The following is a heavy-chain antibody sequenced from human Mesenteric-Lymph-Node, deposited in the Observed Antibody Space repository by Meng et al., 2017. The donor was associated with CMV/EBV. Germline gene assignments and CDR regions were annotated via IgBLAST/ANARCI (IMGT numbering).Heavy chain of an antibody. J-gene: IGHJ4*02. CDR3: AKAGLSGSDFDY. V-gene: IGHV3-9*03. D-gene: IGHD1-26*01. CDR1: GFTFDDYA. CDR2: ISWNSGSI. Sequence: GGSLRLSCAASGFTFDDYAMHWVRQAPGKGLEWVSGISWNSGSIGYADSVKGRFTISRDNAKNSLYLQMNSLRAEDMALYYCAKAGLSGSDFDYWGQGTLVTVSS.